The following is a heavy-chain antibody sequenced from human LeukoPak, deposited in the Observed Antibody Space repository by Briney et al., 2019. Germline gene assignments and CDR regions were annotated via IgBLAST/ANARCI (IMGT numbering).Heavy chain of an antibody. D-gene: IGHD6-13*01. CDR1: GFTFSSYS. J-gene: IGHJ4*02. CDR2: ISSSSSYT. V-gene: IGHV3-21*01. Sequence: GESLRLSCAASGFTFSSYSMNWVRQAPGKGLEWVSSISSSSSYTYYADSVKGRFTISRDNAKNSLYLQMTSLRAEDTAVYYCARSWPFDYWGQGTLVTVSS. CDR3: ARSWPFDY.